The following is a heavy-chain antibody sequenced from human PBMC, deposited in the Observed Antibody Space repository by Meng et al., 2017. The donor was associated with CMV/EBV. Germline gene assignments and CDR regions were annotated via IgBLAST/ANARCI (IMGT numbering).Heavy chain of an antibody. CDR1: GFTFSSYE. CDR2: ISSSGNTI. Sequence: GGSLRLSCAASGFTFSSYEMNWVRQAPGKGLEWVSYISSSGNTIYYGDSVKGRFTISRDNAKNSLYLQMNSLRAEDTAVYYCARENGVVIIPYDAFDIWGQGTMVTVS. CDR3: ARENGVVIIPYDAFDI. J-gene: IGHJ3*02. V-gene: IGHV3-48*03. D-gene: IGHD3-3*01.